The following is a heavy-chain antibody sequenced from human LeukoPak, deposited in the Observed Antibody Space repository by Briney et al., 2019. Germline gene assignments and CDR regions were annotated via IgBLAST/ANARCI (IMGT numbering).Heavy chain of an antibody. Sequence: GASVKVSCKASGYTFTDYYMHWVRQAPGQGLEWMGWINPNSGGTNYAQKFQGRVTMTRDTSISTAYMELSRLRSDATAVYYCARGRGYSGYETNWYFDLWGRGTLVTVSS. CDR2: INPNSGGT. V-gene: IGHV1-2*02. D-gene: IGHD5-12*01. CDR3: ARGRGYSGYETNWYFDL. J-gene: IGHJ2*01. CDR1: GYTFTDYY.